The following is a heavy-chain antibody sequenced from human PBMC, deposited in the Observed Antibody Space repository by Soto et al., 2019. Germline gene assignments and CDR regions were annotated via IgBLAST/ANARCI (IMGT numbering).Heavy chain of an antibody. Sequence: QVQLVESGGGVVQPGRSLRLSCAASGFTFSSYAMPWVRQAPGKGLEWVAVISYDGSNKYYADSVKGRFTISRDNSKNTLYLQMNSLRVEDTAVYYRARALYGDRTSDYWGQGTLVTVSS. CDR3: ARALYGDRTSDY. J-gene: IGHJ4*02. CDR2: ISYDGSNK. CDR1: GFTFSSYA. D-gene: IGHD4-17*01. V-gene: IGHV3-30-3*01.